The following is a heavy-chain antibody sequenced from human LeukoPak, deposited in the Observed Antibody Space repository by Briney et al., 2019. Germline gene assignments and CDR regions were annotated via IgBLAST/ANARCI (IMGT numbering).Heavy chain of an antibody. V-gene: IGHV3-66*01. CDR1: GFTFSSYW. Sequence: PGGSLRLSCAASGFTFSSYWMSWVRQAPGKGLEWVSVIYSGGSTYYADSVKGRFTISRDNSKNTLYLQMNSLRAEDTAVYYCARDPSYDYAPRDYWGQGTLVTVSS. CDR3: ARDPSYDYAPRDY. D-gene: IGHD3-16*01. CDR2: IYSGGST. J-gene: IGHJ4*02.